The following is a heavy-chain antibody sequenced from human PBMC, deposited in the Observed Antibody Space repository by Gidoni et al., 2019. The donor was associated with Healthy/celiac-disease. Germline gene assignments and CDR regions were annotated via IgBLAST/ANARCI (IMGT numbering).Heavy chain of an antibody. Sequence: QLQLQESGPGLVKPSETLSLTCTVPGGSISSSSYYWGWIRQPPGKGLEWIGSIYYSGSTYYNPSLKSRVTISVDTSKNQFSLKLSSVTAADTAVYYCARHARYCSGGSCPRGYFDYWGQGTLVTVSS. D-gene: IGHD2-15*01. V-gene: IGHV4-39*01. CDR3: ARHARYCSGGSCPRGYFDY. CDR1: GGSISSSSYY. CDR2: IYYSGST. J-gene: IGHJ4*02.